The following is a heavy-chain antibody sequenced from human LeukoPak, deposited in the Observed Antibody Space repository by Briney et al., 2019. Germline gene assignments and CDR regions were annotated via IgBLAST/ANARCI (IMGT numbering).Heavy chain of an antibody. V-gene: IGHV3-30-3*02. CDR2: ISYDGSNK. D-gene: IGHD6-19*01. Sequence: GSQRLSCAASGFTFSSYAMHWVRQAPGKGLEWVAVISYDGSNKYYADSVKGRFTISRDNSKNTLYLQMNSLRAEDTAVYYCAKTQWPTTWGQGTLVTVSS. CDR3: AKTQWPTT. CDR1: GFTFSSYA. J-gene: IGHJ4*02.